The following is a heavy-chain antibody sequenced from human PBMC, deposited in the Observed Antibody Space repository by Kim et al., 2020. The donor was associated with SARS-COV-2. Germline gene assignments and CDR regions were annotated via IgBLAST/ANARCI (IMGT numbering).Heavy chain of an antibody. Sequence: GGSLRLSCAASGFTFSSYAMSWVRQAPGKGLEWVSAISGSGGSTYYADSVKGRFTISRDNSKNTLYLQMNSLRAEDTAVYYCAKGLGIWFGESFDAFDIWGQGTMVTVSS. CDR2: ISGSGGST. J-gene: IGHJ3*02. CDR1: GFTFSSYA. CDR3: AKGLGIWFGESFDAFDI. V-gene: IGHV3-23*01. D-gene: IGHD3-10*01.